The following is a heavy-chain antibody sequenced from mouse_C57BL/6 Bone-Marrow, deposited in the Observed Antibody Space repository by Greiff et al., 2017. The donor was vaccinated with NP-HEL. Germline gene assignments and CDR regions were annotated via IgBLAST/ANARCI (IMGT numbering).Heavy chain of an antibody. D-gene: IGHD2-4*01. CDR1: GFNIKDDY. J-gene: IGHJ1*03. CDR3: TTQDLYYDYDGWYFDV. V-gene: IGHV14-4*01. Sequence: EVQRVESGAELVRPGASVKLSCTASGFNIKDDYMHWVKQRPEQGLEWIGWIDPENGDTEYASKFQGKATITADTSSNTAYLQLSSLTSEDTAVYYCTTQDLYYDYDGWYFDVWGTGTTVTVSS. CDR2: IDPENGDT.